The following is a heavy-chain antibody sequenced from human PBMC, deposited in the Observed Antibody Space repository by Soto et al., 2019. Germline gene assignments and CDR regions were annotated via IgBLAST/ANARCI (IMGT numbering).Heavy chain of an antibody. CDR2: MNPNSGNT. Sequence: ASVKVSCKASGYTFTSYDINWVRQATGQGLEWMGWMNPNSGNTGYAQKFQGRVTMTRNTSISTAYMELSSLRSEDTAVYYCARTVLGYCSSTSCYAANTDYYYYYMDVWGKGT. CDR3: ARTVLGYCSSTSCYAANTDYYYYYMDV. J-gene: IGHJ6*03. D-gene: IGHD2-2*01. V-gene: IGHV1-8*01. CDR1: GYTFTSYD.